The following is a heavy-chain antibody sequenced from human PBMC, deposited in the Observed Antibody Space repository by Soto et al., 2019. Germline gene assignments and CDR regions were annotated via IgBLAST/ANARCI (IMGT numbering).Heavy chain of an antibody. CDR2: ISAYNGNT. V-gene: IGHV1-18*01. CDR3: ARLVRGGGGSRRLDY. CDR1: GYTFTSYG. Sequence: ASVKVSCKASGYTFTSYGISWVRQAPGQGLEWMGWISAYNGNTNYAQKLQGRVTMTTDTSTSTAYMELRSLRSDDTAVYYCARLVRGGGGSRRLDYWGQGTLVTVSS. J-gene: IGHJ4*02. D-gene: IGHD3-10*01.